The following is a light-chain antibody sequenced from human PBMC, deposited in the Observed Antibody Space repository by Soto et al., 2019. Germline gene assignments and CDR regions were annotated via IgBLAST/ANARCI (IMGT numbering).Light chain of an antibody. CDR2: EVS. Sequence: SPLTQPTSVSGSPGQSITISCTGTSSDVGYYNYVSWYQQHPGKAPKLMIYEVSKRPSGVSNRFSGSKSGNTASLTISGLQAEDEADYYCSSYTGSSTLYVFGTGTKVTVL. CDR1: SSDVGYYNY. J-gene: IGLJ1*01. V-gene: IGLV2-14*01. CDR3: SSYTGSSTLYV.